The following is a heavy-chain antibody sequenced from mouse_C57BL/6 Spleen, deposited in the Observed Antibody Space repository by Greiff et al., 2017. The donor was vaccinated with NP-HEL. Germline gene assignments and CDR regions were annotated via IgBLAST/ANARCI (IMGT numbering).Heavy chain of an antibody. J-gene: IGHJ1*03. CDR1: GYTFTSYW. Sequence: VQLQQSGAELVKPGASVKLSCKASGYTFTSYWMHWVKQRPGQGLEWIGMIHPNSGSTNYNEKFKSKATLTVDKSSSTAYMQLSSLTSEDSAVYDCAVNYGSTCTYFDVWGKGTTVTVSS. CDR3: AVNYGSTCTYFDV. CDR2: IHPNSGST. D-gene: IGHD1-1*01. V-gene: IGHV1-64*01.